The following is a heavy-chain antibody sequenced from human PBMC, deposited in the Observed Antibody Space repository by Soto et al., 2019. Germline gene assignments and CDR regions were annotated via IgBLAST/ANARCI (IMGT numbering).Heavy chain of an antibody. V-gene: IGHV3-23*01. Sequence: GGSLRLSCAASGFTFSSYAMSWVRQAPGKGLEWVSAISGSGGSTYYADSVKGRFTISRDNSKNSLYLQMNSLRTEDTALYYCAKDRGWGRTRADAFDIWGQGTMVTVSS. CDR1: GFTFSSYA. CDR2: ISGSGGST. D-gene: IGHD7-27*01. J-gene: IGHJ3*02. CDR3: AKDRGWGRTRADAFDI.